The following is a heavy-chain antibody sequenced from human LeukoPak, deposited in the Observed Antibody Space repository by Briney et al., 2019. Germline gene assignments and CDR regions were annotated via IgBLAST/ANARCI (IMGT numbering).Heavy chain of an antibody. Sequence: ASVKVSCKASGYTFTSYYMHWVRQAPGQGLEWMGIINPSGGSTTYAQKFQGRVTMTRDTSTSTVYMELSSLRSEDTAVYYCARVKRVVVQNDAFDIWGQGTMVTVSS. CDR3: ARVKRVVVQNDAFDI. CDR1: GYTFTSYY. D-gene: IGHD2-15*01. J-gene: IGHJ3*02. V-gene: IGHV1-46*01. CDR2: INPSGGST.